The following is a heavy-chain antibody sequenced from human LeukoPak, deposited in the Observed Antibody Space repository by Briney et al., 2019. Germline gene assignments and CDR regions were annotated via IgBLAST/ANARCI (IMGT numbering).Heavy chain of an antibody. CDR3: AKDQFTGWFGELFNN. CDR1: GFTFSRHG. J-gene: IGHJ4*02. D-gene: IGHD3-10*01. Sequence: GGSLRLSCVASGFTFSRHGMNWVRQAPGKGLEWVAFIRYDGSNKYYVDSVKGRFTISRDNSKNTLYLQMNSLRAEDTAVYYCAKDQFTGWFGELFNNWGQGTLVTVSS. CDR2: IRYDGSNK. V-gene: IGHV3-30*02.